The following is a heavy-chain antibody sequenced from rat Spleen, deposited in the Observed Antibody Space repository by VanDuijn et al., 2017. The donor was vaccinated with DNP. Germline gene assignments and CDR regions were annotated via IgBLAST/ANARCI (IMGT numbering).Heavy chain of an antibody. CDR2: MWTGGST. J-gene: IGHJ4*01. CDR3: SRYGGYSALDA. D-gene: IGHD1-11*01. CDR1: GFSLTNFP. V-gene: IGHV2-30*01. Sequence: QVQLKESGPGLLQPSQTLSLTCTVSGFSLTNFPVHWVRQPSGKGLEWMGVMWTGGSTEYNSALKSRLSITRDTSKSQVFLKMNSLQTEDTAIYYCSRYGGYSALDAWGQGTSVTVSS.